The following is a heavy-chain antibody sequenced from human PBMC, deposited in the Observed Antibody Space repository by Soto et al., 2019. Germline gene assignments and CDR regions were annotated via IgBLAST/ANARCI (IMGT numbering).Heavy chain of an antibody. CDR1: GRSFIGYY. J-gene: IGHJ4*02. D-gene: IGHD1-1*01. V-gene: IGHV4-34*01. CDR3: ARGRGTTLNY. CDR2: INHSGST. Sequence: SETLSLTCAVYGRSFIGYYWSWSRQPPGKGLEWIGEINHSGSTNYNPSLKSRVTISVDTSKNQFSLKLSSVTAADTAVYYCARGRGTTLNYWGQGTLVTVSS.